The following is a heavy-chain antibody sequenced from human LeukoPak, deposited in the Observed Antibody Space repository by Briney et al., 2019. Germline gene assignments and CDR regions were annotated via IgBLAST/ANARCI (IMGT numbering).Heavy chain of an antibody. CDR2: ISYDGSNK. Sequence: GRSLRLSCAASGFTFSSYGMHWVRQAPGKGLEWVAVISYDGSNKYYADSVKGRFTISRDNSKNTLYLQMNSLRAEDTAVYYCVKEKQLEPFDYWGQGTLVTVSS. D-gene: IGHD1-1*01. V-gene: IGHV3-30*18. J-gene: IGHJ4*02. CDR1: GFTFSSYG. CDR3: VKEKQLEPFDY.